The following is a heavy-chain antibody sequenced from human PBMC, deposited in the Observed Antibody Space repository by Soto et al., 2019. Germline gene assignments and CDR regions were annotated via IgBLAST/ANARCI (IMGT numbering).Heavy chain of an antibody. J-gene: IGHJ6*04. Sequence: EVQLVESGGGLVKPGGSLRLSCEASGFTFSSYSMNWVRQAPGKGLEWVSSVTGSGFFTFYVESVRGRFTVSRDNARNSLYLQMNSLRAEDSAVYYCVIDFSKGLPLDVWGKGTTVTVSS. V-gene: IGHV3-21*02. CDR3: VIDFSKGLPLDV. CDR1: GFTFSSYS. CDR2: VTGSGFFT. D-gene: IGHD4-4*01.